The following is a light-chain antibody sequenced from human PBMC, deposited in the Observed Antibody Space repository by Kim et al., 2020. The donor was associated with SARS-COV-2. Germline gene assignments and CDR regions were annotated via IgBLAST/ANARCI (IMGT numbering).Light chain of an antibody. CDR3: SAWDSSLTGWV. Sequence: QTATRTCTGNSNNVGFQGAVWLQQHQGHPPQLLSYRNNKRPSGISERFSASRSGNTASLTITGLQPEDEADYYCSAWDSSLTGWVFGGGTQLTVL. V-gene: IGLV10-54*04. J-gene: IGLJ3*02. CDR1: SNNVGFQG. CDR2: RNN.